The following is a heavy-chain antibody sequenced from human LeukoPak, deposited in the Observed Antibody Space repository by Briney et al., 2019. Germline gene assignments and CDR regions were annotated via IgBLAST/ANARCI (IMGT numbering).Heavy chain of an antibody. J-gene: IGHJ4*02. Sequence: GGSLRLSCAASGFTFSSYGMSWVRQPPGKGLEWVSSIFPSGGEIHYADSVRGRFTISRDNSKSTLSLQMNSLRAEDTAIYYCATYRQVLLPFESWGQGTLVTVSS. V-gene: IGHV3-23*01. D-gene: IGHD2-8*02. CDR2: IFPSGGEI. CDR3: ATYRQVLLPFES. CDR1: GFTFSSYG.